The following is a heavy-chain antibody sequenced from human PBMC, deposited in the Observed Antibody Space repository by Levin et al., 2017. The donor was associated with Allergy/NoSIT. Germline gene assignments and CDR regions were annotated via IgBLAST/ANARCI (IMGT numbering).Heavy chain of an antibody. V-gene: IGHV3-74*01. J-gene: IGHJ6*02. D-gene: IGHD6-19*01. Sequence: GGSLRLSCAASGFTFSQYWMHWVRQAPGKGLVWVSRMNSDGSIRNYADSVKGRLTISRDNAKNTLYLQMNSLRAEDTAVYYCVRGRPAVDKFYYRYNGMDVWGQGTTVTVSS. CDR2: MNSDGSIR. CDR3: VRGRPAVDKFYYRYNGMDV. CDR1: GFTFSQYW.